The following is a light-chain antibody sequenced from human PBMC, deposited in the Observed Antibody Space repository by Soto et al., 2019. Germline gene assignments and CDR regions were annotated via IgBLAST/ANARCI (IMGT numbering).Light chain of an antibody. CDR3: QQSYNSPPIP. CDR2: RAS. Sequence: TQITQSPSTLSASVGDSVSITCRASRDIGTWLAWFQQKPGRAPNLLIYRASTLARGVPSTFRGSGYGTDFALTITSLQPEDFAIYYCQQSYNSPPIPVGHGKRLEI. J-gene: IGKJ5*01. CDR1: RDIGTW. V-gene: IGKV1-5*03.